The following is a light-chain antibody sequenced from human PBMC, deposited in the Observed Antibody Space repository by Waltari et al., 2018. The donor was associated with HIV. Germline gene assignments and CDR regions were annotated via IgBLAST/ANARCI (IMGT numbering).Light chain of an antibody. V-gene: IGKV3-20*01. J-gene: IGKJ1*01. Sequence: EILLTQSPVTLSLSAGDRATLSCRASQSFSSNYLAWYQQKAGQAPRLLIYGASSRATGIPDRFSGSGSGTDFSLTISRLEPEDSAVYYCQQYHSSPWTFGQGTKVEI. CDR1: QSFSSNY. CDR2: GAS. CDR3: QQYHSSPWT.